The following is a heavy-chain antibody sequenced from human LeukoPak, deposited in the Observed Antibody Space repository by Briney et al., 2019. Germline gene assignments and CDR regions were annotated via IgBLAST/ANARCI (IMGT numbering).Heavy chain of an antibody. Sequence: SETLSLTCTVSGGSISRSSYYWGWIRQPPGKGLEWIGSIYYSGTTYSNPSLKSRVTISVDTSKNQFSLKLRSVTAADTAVYYCARQNDRSHDYWGQGNLVTVSS. D-gene: IGHD1-1*01. CDR1: GGSISRSSYY. CDR3: ARQNDRSHDY. CDR2: IYYSGTT. V-gene: IGHV4-39*01. J-gene: IGHJ4*02.